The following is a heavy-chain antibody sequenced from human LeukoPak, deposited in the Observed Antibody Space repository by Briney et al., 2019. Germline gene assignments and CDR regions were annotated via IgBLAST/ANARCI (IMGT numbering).Heavy chain of an antibody. CDR2: INHSGST. CDR1: GGSFSGYY. D-gene: IGHD3-10*01. Sequence: KTSETLSLTCAVYGGSFSGYYWSWIRQPPGKGLEWIGEINHSGSTNYNPSLKSRVTISVDTSKNQFSLKLSSVTAADTAVYYCARVFDTMVRGVKRFDPWGQGTLVTVSS. J-gene: IGHJ5*02. CDR3: ARVFDTMVRGVKRFDP. V-gene: IGHV4-34*01.